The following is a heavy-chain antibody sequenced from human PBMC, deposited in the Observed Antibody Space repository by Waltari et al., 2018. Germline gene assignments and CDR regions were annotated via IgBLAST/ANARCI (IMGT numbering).Heavy chain of an antibody. V-gene: IGHV4-39*01. CDR1: GDSIGSSSYF. J-gene: IGHJ4*02. CDR2: FLYTRSP. D-gene: IGHD1-1*01. Sequence: QVQLQESGPGLVKSSETLSLTCTVSGDSIGSSSYFWGWIRQPPGKGLEWVGSFLYTRSPYYNPSLKGRGTISADTSENQFSLKLSSVTAADTAVYYCARQHTGPSFDYWGQGALVTVFS. CDR3: ARQHTGPSFDY.